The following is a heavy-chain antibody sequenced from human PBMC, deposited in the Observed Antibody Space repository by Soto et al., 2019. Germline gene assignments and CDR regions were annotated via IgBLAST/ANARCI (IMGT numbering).Heavy chain of an antibody. CDR2: IESGGTA. CDR3: AKDLGPLKLLNYVFYGLDV. V-gene: IGHV3-53*01. D-gene: IGHD2-21*02. Sequence: GGSLRLSCNASGFTVSSSYMSWVCQAPGMGLEWVAVIESGGTAHYADSVKGRFTISRDNPNNIIYLQLHTLRAEDTAVYYCAKDLGPLKLLNYVFYGLDVWGQGTTVTVSS. CDR1: GFTVSSSY. J-gene: IGHJ6*02.